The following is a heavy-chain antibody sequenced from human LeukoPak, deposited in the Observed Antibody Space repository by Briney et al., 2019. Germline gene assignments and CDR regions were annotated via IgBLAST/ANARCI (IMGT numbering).Heavy chain of an antibody. D-gene: IGHD6-13*01. CDR3: ARQDRSSRWTTYYFDY. CDR1: GFTLSDYY. CDR2: VSISGSSV. V-gene: IGHV3-11*01. Sequence: AVSLTLSCPASGFTLSDYYMSWIRQAAGKGRDWVSYVSISGSSVYYADSVKGRFTISRDNAKNLLYLQVNSLRAEDTAVYYCARQDRSSRWTTYYFDYWGQGTLVSVSS. J-gene: IGHJ4*02.